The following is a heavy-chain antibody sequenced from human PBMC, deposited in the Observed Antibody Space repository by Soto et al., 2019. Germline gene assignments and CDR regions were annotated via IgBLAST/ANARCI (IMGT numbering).Heavy chain of an antibody. Sequence: GGSLRLSCAASGFMFNSYAMSWVRQAPGKGLEWVSTVSVSGGTTYYADSLKGRFTISRDNSKKTVYLQMNRLRADDTAIYYCAKGLYYYDSSGYRLFDYWGQGTLVTVSS. J-gene: IGHJ4*02. CDR1: GFMFNSYA. CDR2: VSVSGGTT. D-gene: IGHD3-22*01. CDR3: AKGLYYYDSSGYRLFDY. V-gene: IGHV3-23*01.